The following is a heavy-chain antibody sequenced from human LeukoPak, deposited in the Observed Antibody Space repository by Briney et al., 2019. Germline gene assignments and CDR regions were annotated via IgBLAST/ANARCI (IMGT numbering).Heavy chain of an antibody. CDR3: ARSITSSWYGDFQH. Sequence: SETLSLTCTVSGGSLSGYFWSWIRQPPGKGLEWIGYIYYSGSTNYNPSLKSRVTISVDTSKNQFSLKLSSVTAADTAVYYCARSITSSWYGDFQHWGQGTLVTVSS. V-gene: IGHV4-59*01. D-gene: IGHD6-13*01. CDR1: GGSLSGYF. J-gene: IGHJ1*01. CDR2: IYYSGST.